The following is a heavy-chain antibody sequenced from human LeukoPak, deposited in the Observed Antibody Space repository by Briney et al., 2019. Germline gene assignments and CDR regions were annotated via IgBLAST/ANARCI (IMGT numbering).Heavy chain of an antibody. Sequence: GGSLRLSCAASGFTFSDYYMSWIRQAPGKGLEWVSYISSSGSTIYYADSVKGRFTISRDNAKNSLYLQMNSLRAEDTAVYYCARLRFSIAAAYYFDYWGQGTLVTVSS. CDR1: GFTFSDYY. V-gene: IGHV3-11*01. D-gene: IGHD6-13*01. J-gene: IGHJ4*02. CDR3: ARLRFSIAAAYYFDY. CDR2: ISSSGSTI.